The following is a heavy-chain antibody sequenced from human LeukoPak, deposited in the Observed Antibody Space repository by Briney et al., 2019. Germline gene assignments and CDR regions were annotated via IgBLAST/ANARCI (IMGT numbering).Heavy chain of an antibody. J-gene: IGHJ3*02. V-gene: IGHV4-30-2*01. D-gene: IGHD1-20*01. Sequence: SETLSLTCAVYGGSFSGYYWSWIRQPPGKGLEWIGYIYHSGSTYYNPSLKSRVTISVDRSKNQFSLKLSSVTAADTAVYYCAREGTITGSVAFDIWGQGTMVTVSS. CDR2: IYHSGST. CDR1: GGSFSGYY. CDR3: AREGTITGSVAFDI.